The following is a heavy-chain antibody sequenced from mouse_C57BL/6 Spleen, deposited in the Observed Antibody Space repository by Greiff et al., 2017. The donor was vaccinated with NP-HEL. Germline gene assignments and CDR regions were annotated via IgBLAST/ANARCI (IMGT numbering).Heavy chain of an antibody. CDR1: GYTFTSYW. D-gene: IGHD2-5*01. V-gene: IGHV1-55*01. Sequence: VQLQQPGAELVKPGASVKMSCKASGYTFTSYWITWVKQRPGQGLEWIGDIYPGSGSTNYNEKFKSKATLTVDTSSSTAYMQLSSLTSEDSAVYYCARHYSNYVYAMDYWGQGTSVTVSS. CDR2: IYPGSGST. J-gene: IGHJ4*01. CDR3: ARHYSNYVYAMDY.